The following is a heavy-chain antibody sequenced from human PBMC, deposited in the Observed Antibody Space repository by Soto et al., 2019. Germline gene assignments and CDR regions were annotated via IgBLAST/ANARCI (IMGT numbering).Heavy chain of an antibody. D-gene: IGHD2-15*01. J-gene: IGHJ4*02. CDR3: AKGQFHDDVGNWVANQAFEY. CDR2: ISGGGTGT. CDR1: GFTFTNYA. V-gene: IGHV3-23*01. Sequence: EVQLLQSGGGLVQPGGSLRLSCAASGFTFTNYAMHWVRQAPGKGLEWVSSISGGGTGTYSADSVKGRFTISSDRSMNTVYLQMSSLRPVDTAVYYCAKGQFHDDVGNWVANQAFEYWGQGNLVTVSS.